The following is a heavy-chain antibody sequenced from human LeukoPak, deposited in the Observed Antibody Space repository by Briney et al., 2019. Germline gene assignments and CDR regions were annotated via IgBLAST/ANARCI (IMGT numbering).Heavy chain of an antibody. CDR1: GYTFTGYY. J-gene: IGHJ5*02. V-gene: IGHV1-2*02. Sequence: ASVKVSCKASGYTFTGYYMHWVRQAPGQGLEWMGWINPNSGGTNYAQKFQGRVTMTRDTSISTAYMELSRLRSDDTAVYYCARRAVAGTGFDWFDPWGQGTLVTVSS. D-gene: IGHD6-19*01. CDR2: INPNSGGT. CDR3: ARRAVAGTGFDWFDP.